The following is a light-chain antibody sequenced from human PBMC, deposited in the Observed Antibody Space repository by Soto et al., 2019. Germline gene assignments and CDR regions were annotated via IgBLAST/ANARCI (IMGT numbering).Light chain of an antibody. CDR2: DAS. Sequence: EIVLTQSPATLSLSPGERATLSCRASQSVSSYLAWYQQKPGQAPRLLIYDASKRATGIPARFTGSGSGTDFTLTISSLVPEDFAVYYCQQPNNWPVTFGQGTMVEIK. CDR3: QQPNNWPVT. CDR1: QSVSSY. J-gene: IGKJ1*01. V-gene: IGKV3-11*01.